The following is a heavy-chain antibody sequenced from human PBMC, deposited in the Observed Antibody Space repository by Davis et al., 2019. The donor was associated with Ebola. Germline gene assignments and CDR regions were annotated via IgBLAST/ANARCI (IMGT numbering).Heavy chain of an antibody. J-gene: IGHJ6*02. Sequence: GGSLRLSCAASGFTFSAYYMSWIRQAPGKGLEWVSYISSSSSYTNYADSVKGRFTISRDNAKNSLYLQMNSLRAEDTAVYYCARDEIAVAGPLWYYYGMDVWGQGTTVTVSS. CDR1: GFTFSAYY. CDR3: ARDEIAVAGPLWYYYGMDV. CDR2: ISSSSSYT. D-gene: IGHD6-19*01. V-gene: IGHV3-11*06.